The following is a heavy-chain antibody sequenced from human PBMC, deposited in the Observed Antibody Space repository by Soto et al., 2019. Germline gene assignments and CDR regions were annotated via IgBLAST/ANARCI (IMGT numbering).Heavy chain of an antibody. V-gene: IGHV1-3*01. D-gene: IGHD3-3*02. Sequence: ASVKVSCKATGYTFSAYTMNWVRQARGQSLEWMGWINAGSGNTKYSQNFQGRVSITRDTSASTVYMELTGLTSEDTAVYYCARDTETLGPRANDALDIWGQGTMITVSS. J-gene: IGHJ3*02. CDR2: INAGSGNT. CDR1: GYTFSAYT. CDR3: ARDTETLGPRANDALDI.